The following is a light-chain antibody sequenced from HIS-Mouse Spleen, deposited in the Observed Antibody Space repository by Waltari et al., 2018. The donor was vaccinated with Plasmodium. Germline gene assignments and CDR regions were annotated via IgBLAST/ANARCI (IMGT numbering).Light chain of an antibody. J-gene: IGLJ2*01. CDR3: CSYAGSYTWV. CDR2: DVS. CDR1: SSDVGGYYY. V-gene: IGLV2-11*01. Sequence: QSALTQPRPVSGSPGQSVPISCTGTSSDVGGYYYLPWYQQHPGKAPKLMIYDVSKRPSGVPDRFSGSKSGNTASLTISGLQAEDEADYYCCSYAGSYTWVFGGGTKLTVL.